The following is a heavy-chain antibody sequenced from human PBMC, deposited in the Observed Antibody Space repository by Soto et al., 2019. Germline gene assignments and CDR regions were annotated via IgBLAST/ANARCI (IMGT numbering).Heavy chain of an antibody. D-gene: IGHD3-22*01. CDR2: IIPIFGTA. CDR1: GGTFSSYA. J-gene: IGHJ6*02. V-gene: IGHV1-69*01. CDR3: ASRYYDSSEDYYYYGMDV. Sequence: QVQLVQSGAEVKKPGSSVKVSCKASGGTFSSYAISWVRQAPGQGLEWMGGIIPIFGTANYAQKFQGRVTITADESTSTAYMELSSLRSEDTAVYYCASRYYDSSEDYYYYGMDVWGQGTTVTVSS.